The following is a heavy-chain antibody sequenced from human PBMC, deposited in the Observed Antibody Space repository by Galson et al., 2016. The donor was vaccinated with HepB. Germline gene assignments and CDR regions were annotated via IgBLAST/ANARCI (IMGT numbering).Heavy chain of an antibody. CDR3: ARHGGSYYTGNHF. Sequence: QSGAEVKKPGESLKISCKGSGYSFTSFWIAWVRQMPGKGPEWMGIIYPRDSDTRYSPSFQGRVAISADKSINTAYLQWSSLKASDTATYYCARHGGSYYTGNHFWGQGTLVTVSS. CDR2: IYPRDSDT. D-gene: IGHD1-26*01. V-gene: IGHV5-51*01. CDR1: GYSFTSFW. J-gene: IGHJ4*02.